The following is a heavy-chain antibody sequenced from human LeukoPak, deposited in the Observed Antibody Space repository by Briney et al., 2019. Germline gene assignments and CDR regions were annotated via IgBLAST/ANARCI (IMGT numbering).Heavy chain of an antibody. CDR2: IYPGDSDT. V-gene: IGHV5-51*01. Sequence: GESLKISCQGFGYSFTSYWIGWVRQMPGKGLEWMGIIYPGDSDTRYSPSFQGQVTISADKSISTAYLQWSSLKASDTAMYYCARYFSYSSDDAFDIWGQGTMVTVSS. CDR3: ARYFSYSSDDAFDI. D-gene: IGHD6-25*01. J-gene: IGHJ3*02. CDR1: GYSFTSYW.